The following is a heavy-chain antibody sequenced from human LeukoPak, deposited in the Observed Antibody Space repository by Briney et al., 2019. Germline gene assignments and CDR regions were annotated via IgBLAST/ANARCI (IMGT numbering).Heavy chain of an antibody. J-gene: IGHJ4*02. CDR2: ISSSSSYI. CDR3: ARDAYRDRYFDY. Sequence: GGSLRLSCAASGFTFSSYSMNWVRQAPGKGLEWVSSISSSSSYIYYADSVKGRFTISRDNAKNSLYLQMNSLRAEDTAVYYCARDAYRDRYFDYWGQGTLVTVSS. V-gene: IGHV3-21*01. D-gene: IGHD4-11*01. CDR1: GFTFSSYS.